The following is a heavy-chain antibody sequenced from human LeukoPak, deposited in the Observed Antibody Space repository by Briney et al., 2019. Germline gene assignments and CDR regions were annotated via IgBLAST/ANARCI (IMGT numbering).Heavy chain of an antibody. CDR2: IYPDDSDT. V-gene: IGHV5-51*01. D-gene: IGHD2-2*01. CDR1: GYSFPNYW. J-gene: IGHJ3*02. Sequence: GESLKISCKGSGYSFPNYWIGWVRQMPGKGLEWMGIIYPDDSDTRYSPSFQGQVTISADKSISTAYLQWSSLKASDTAMYYCARPPVPGADDAFDIWGQGTVVTVSS. CDR3: ARPPVPGADDAFDI.